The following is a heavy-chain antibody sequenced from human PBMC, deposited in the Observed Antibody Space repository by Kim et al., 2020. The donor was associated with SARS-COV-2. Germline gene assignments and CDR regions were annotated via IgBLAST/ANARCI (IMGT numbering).Heavy chain of an antibody. Sequence: ASMKVSCKASGYIFSIYAMNWVRQAPGQGLEWMGWINTNTGNPTYAQGFTGRFVFSLDTSVSTAYLQISSLKAEDTAVYYCARALDAFDIWGQGTMVTVSS. J-gene: IGHJ3*02. CDR1: GYIFSIYA. CDR2: INTNTGNP. V-gene: IGHV7-4-1*02. CDR3: ARALDAFDI.